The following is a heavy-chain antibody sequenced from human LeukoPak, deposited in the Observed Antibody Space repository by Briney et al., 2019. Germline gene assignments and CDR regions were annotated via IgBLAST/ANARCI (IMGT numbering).Heavy chain of an antibody. CDR1: GFTFSSYE. CDR3: VRDGGSAWYINGDEAFDI. CDR2: ISSSGSTI. J-gene: IGHJ3*02. Sequence: GGSLRLSCAASGFTFSSYEMNWVRQAPGKGLEWVSYISSSGSTIYYADSVKGRFTISRDNAKNSLYLQMNSLRAEDTAVYYCVRDGGSAWYINGDEAFDIWGQGTMVTVSS. V-gene: IGHV3-48*03. D-gene: IGHD6-19*01.